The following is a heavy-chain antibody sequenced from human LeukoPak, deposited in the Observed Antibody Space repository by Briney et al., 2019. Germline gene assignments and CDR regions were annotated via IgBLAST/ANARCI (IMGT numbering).Heavy chain of an antibody. CDR2: IKSKTDGGTT. CDR1: GFTYSSYA. D-gene: IGHD3-22*01. CDR3: TTSGGRYYDSSGYWDAFDI. V-gene: IGHV3-15*01. Sequence: GGSLRLSCAASGFTYSSYAMSWVRQAPGKGLEWVGRIKSKTDGGTTDYAAPVKGRFTISRDDSKNTLYLQMNSLKTEDTAVYYCTTSGGRYYDSSGYWDAFDIWGQGTMVTVSS. J-gene: IGHJ3*02.